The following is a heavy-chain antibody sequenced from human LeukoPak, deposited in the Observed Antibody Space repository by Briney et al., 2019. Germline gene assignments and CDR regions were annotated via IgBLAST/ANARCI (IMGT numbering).Heavy chain of an antibody. Sequence: AGGSLRLSCAASGFTFNSYALSWVRQAPGKGLEWVSAISDGGGSTYYADSVNGGFTISRENSKNTVYLQMNSLRVEDTAVYYCAKDLDGYGGLRGDAFNIWGQGTMVIVSS. CDR2: ISDGGGST. CDR3: AKDLDGYGGLRGDAFNI. D-gene: IGHD5-24*01. J-gene: IGHJ3*02. CDR1: GFTFNSYA. V-gene: IGHV3-23*01.